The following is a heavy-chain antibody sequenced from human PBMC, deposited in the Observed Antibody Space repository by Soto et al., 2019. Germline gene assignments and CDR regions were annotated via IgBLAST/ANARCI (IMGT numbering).Heavy chain of an antibody. V-gene: IGHV3-11*01. J-gene: IGHJ4*02. CDR1: GFTFSDYY. Sequence: GGSLRLSCSASGFTFSDYYMSWIRQAPGKGLEWVSYISSSATTITYADSMKGRFTISRDNAKNSLYLQMNSLRAEDTAVYYCAREARGPYGGYNDDWGQGTLVTVS. D-gene: IGHD5-12*01. CDR2: ISSSATTI. CDR3: AREARGPYGGYNDD.